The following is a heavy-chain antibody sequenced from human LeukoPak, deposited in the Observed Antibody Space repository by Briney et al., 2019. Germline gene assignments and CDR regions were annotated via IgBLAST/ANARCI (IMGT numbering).Heavy chain of an antibody. CDR1: GDSISSGTYY. CDR3: ARERTPGYSDY. D-gene: IGHD3-22*01. J-gene: IGHJ4*02. Sequence: SETLSLTCTVSGDSISSGTYYWSWIRQPAGKGLEWIGRIDASGNPNYNPSLRSRLTMSVDTSKNQFSLKLSSVTAADTAVYYCARERTPGYSDYWGQGTLVTVSS. V-gene: IGHV4-61*02. CDR2: IDASGNP.